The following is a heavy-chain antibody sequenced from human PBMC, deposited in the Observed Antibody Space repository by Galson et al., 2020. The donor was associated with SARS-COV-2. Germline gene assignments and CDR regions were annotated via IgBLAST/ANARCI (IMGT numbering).Heavy chain of an antibody. CDR2: ISGSGDRT. V-gene: IGHV3-23*01. CDR1: GFTFSSYT. D-gene: IGHD2-15*01. Sequence: GASLKTSCAASGFTFSSYTMNWVRPAPRKGLEWVSIISGSGDRTHYADSVKGRFTISRDDSQNTLYLQMNSLRAEDTALYYCARASCSDGRCYSVYVYWGQGTLVTVSS. CDR3: ARASCSDGRCYSVYVY. J-gene: IGHJ4*02.